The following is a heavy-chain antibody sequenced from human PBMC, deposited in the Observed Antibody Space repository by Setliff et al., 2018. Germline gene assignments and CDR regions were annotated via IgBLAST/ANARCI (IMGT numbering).Heavy chain of an antibody. CDR1: GGSISTSDYY. CDR2: MDYSGRT. J-gene: IGHJ5*01. CDR3: ARRRANYNWFDS. V-gene: IGHV4-39*01. Sequence: SETLSLTCTVSGGSISTSDYYWGWIRQPPGKRLGCMGGMDYSGRTYHNPFLQSRVTISIDTSKNQFSLKLTSVTAADTAIYYCARRRANYNWFDSWGQGTLVTVSS.